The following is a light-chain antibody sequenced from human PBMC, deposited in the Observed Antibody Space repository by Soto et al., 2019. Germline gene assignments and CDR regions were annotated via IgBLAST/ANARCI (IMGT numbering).Light chain of an antibody. CDR2: RAS. J-gene: IGKJ1*01. V-gene: IGKV1-5*03. CDR3: QQYSGYPWT. CDR1: QSISVW. Sequence: DIQMTQSPSTLSASVGDRVTITCRASQSISVWLSWYQQKPGKAPKLLIYRASSLESGVPSRFSGSGSGTEFTLTISSLQPDDFATYYCQQYSGYPWTFGQGTMMEIK.